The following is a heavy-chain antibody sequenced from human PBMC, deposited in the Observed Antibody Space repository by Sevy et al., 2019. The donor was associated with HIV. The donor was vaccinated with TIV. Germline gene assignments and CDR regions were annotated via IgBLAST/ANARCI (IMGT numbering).Heavy chain of an antibody. D-gene: IGHD3-9*01. V-gene: IGHV3-30*02. CDR1: GFTLSRSG. Sequence: GGSLRLSCTASGFTLSRSGMHWVRQAPGKGLEWLTFIRFDGSPKYYADSVKGRFTISRDNSKNTLYFQMNSLRPEDTAVYYCMKSPLGRVSGTGYWGQGTLVTVSS. J-gene: IGHJ4*02. CDR3: MKSPLGRVSGTGY. CDR2: IRFDGSPK.